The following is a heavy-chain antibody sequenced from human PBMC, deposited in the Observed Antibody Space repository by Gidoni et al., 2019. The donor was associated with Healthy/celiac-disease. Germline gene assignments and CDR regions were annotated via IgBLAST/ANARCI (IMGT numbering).Heavy chain of an antibody. CDR2: IYYSGST. Sequence: QVQLQESGPGLVKPSETLSLTCTVSGGSISSYYWSWIRQPPGKGLEWIGYIYYSGSTNYNPSLKRRVTISVDTSKNQFSLKLSSVTAADTAVYYCARERGMVAAAGIFDYWGQGTLVTVSS. CDR3: ARERGMVAAAGIFDY. D-gene: IGHD6-13*01. CDR1: GGSISSYY. J-gene: IGHJ4*02. V-gene: IGHV4-59*01.